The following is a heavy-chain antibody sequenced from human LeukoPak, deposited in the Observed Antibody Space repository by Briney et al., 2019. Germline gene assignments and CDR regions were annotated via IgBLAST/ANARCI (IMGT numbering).Heavy chain of an antibody. V-gene: IGHV3-21*01. CDR1: GFTFSTYS. Sequence: PGGSLRLSCAASGFTFSTYSMNWVRQAPGKGLEWVSSSSSSSSYIYYADSVKGRFTISRDNAKNSLYLQMNSLRAEDTAVYYCAKDGEMATSHGSDAFDIWGQGTMVTVSS. CDR2: SSSSSSYI. CDR3: AKDGEMATSHGSDAFDI. J-gene: IGHJ3*02. D-gene: IGHD5-24*01.